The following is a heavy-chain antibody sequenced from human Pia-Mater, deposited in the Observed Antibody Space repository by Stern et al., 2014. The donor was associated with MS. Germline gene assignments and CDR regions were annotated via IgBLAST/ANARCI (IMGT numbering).Heavy chain of an antibody. Sequence: VQLLESGGSVVQHGRALRLACAASGFTFSRYGMHWVRLGPGKGLDWAAVIWYDGSNTYYADSLKGRFTIARDNSKNTLYLQMNSLRAEDTAVYYCARSSSPSPYYYYGMDVWGQGTTVTVSS. CDR2: IWYDGSNT. CDR3: ARSSSPSPYYYYGMDV. V-gene: IGHV3-33*01. D-gene: IGHD6-13*01. J-gene: IGHJ6*02. CDR1: GFTFSRYG.